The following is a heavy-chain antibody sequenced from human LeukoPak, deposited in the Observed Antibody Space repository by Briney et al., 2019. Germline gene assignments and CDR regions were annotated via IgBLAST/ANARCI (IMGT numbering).Heavy chain of an antibody. CDR1: GFIVSSNY. J-gene: IGHJ4*02. V-gene: IGHV3-53*01. CDR3: AREPTDDEVGLTHDGFDY. D-gene: IGHD1-26*01. Sequence: GGSLRLSCAASGFIVSSNYMSWVRQAPGKGLEWVSVIYSGGRTYYADSVKGRFTISRDNAKNSLFLQMNSLRAEDTAVYYCAREPTDDEVGLTHDGFDYWGQGTLVTVST. CDR2: IYSGGRT.